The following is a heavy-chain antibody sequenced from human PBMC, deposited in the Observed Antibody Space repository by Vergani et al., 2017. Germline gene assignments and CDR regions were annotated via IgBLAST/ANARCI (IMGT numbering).Heavy chain of an antibody. CDR3: ASDSFGGVSEMFDP. J-gene: IGHJ5*02. V-gene: IGHV1-18*04. CDR2: ISAYNGNT. D-gene: IGHD3-16*01. Sequence: QVQLVQSGAEVKKPGASVKVSCKASGYTFTSYGISWVRQAPGQGLEWMGWISAYNGNTNYAQKLQGRVTMTTDKSKSTAYMELRSLRSEDTAVYYCASDSFGGVSEMFDPWGQGTLVTVSS. CDR1: GYTFTSYG.